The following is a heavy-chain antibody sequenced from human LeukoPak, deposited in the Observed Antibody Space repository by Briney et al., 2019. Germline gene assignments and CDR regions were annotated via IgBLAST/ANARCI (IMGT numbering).Heavy chain of an antibody. Sequence: GGSLRLSCAASGFTFNRYWMSWVRQAPGKELQWVANIKQDGSAKYYADSVKGRFTISRDNAKNSLYLQMNSLRAEDTALYYCARGTRITMVRAVYDYWGQGTLVTVSS. CDR3: ARGTRITMVRAVYDY. CDR2: IKQDGSAK. V-gene: IGHV3-7*03. CDR1: GFTFNRYW. J-gene: IGHJ4*02. D-gene: IGHD3-10*01.